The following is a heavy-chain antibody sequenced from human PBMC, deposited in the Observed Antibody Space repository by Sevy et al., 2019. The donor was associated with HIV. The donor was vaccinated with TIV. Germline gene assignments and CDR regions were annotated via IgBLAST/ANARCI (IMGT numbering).Heavy chain of an antibody. J-gene: IGHJ3*01. CDR3: AKGLGMVQGALLSEDL. Sequence: GGSLRLSCAASGFTFRSYGMHWVRQAPGKGLEWGAFIRYDGTTKYYADSVKGRFTISRDNSKNTLYLQMNSLRPEDTSVYYCAKGLGMVQGALLSEDLWGQGTMVTVSS. V-gene: IGHV3-30*02. D-gene: IGHD3-10*01. CDR2: IRYDGTTK. CDR1: GFTFRSYG.